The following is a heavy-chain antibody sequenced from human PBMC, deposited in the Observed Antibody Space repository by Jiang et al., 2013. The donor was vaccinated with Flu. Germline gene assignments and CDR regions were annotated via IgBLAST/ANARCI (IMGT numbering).Heavy chain of an antibody. CDR1: GFTFNNAW. V-gene: IGHV3-15*07. J-gene: IGHJ4*02. Sequence: LLESGGGLVKPGESLRLSCAASGFTFNNAWMNWVRQTPGKGLEWVGRIKSKTDGGTTDYAAPVKGRFTISRDDSKNTLYLQMNSLKAEDTAVYYCTTDFLTTVGGAVFNDYWGQGTLVTVSS. D-gene: IGHD6-19*01. CDR3: TTDFLTTVGGAVFNDY. CDR2: IKSKTDGGTT.